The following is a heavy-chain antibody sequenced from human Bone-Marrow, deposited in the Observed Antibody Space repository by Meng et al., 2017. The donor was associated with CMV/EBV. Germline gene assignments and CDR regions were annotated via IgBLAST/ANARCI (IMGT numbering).Heavy chain of an antibody. J-gene: IGHJ4*02. V-gene: IGHV3-48*03. D-gene: IGHD4-11*01. CDR1: GFTFNSYT. Sequence: GGSLRLSCAASGFTFNSYTMHWVRQAPGKGLEWVSYISSSGSTIYYADSVKGRFTISRDNAKNSLYLQINSLKTEDTALYYCTKYSNYVKGLDCWGQGTLVTVSS. CDR3: TKYSNYVKGLDC. CDR2: ISSSGSTI.